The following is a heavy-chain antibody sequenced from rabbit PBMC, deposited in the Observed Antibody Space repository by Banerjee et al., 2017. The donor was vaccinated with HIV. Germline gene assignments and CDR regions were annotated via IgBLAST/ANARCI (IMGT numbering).Heavy chain of an antibody. CDR3: ARRYPGYGYAACYFNL. J-gene: IGHJ4*01. CDR1: GFSLSSYS. CDR2: ISTGDGST. V-gene: IGHV1S7*01. Sequence: QLEESGGGLVQPGGSLTLFCKASGFSLSSYSMGWVRQAPGKGLEWIGCISTGDGSTYYASWVNGRFTLSRENNQNTVTLQLNSLTAADTATYFCARRYPGYGYAACYFNLWGQGTLVTVS. D-gene: IGHD6-1*01.